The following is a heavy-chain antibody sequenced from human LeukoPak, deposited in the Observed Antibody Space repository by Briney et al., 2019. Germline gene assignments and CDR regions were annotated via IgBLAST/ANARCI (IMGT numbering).Heavy chain of an antibody. D-gene: IGHD3-16*01. CDR2: ILDSGYST. CDR3: AKLGGHPLHNYYVGV. Sequence: GGSLRLSCAASGFTFSSYAMSWVRQAPGKGLEWVSGILDSGYSTYYANSVKGRFTISRDNSNNTLYLQMNSLRAEDTAVYYCAKLGGHPLHNYYVGVWGKGTTVAVSS. J-gene: IGHJ6*03. CDR1: GFTFSSYA. V-gene: IGHV3-23*01.